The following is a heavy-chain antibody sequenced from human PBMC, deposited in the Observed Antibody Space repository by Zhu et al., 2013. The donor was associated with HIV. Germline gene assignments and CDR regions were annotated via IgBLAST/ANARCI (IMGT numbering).Heavy chain of an antibody. V-gene: IGHV1-2*02. CDR1: EYTFTDYF. CDR2: INPKSGGT. D-gene: IGHD6-19*01. CDR3: ARDHVDMRVTGTHYY. J-gene: IGHJ4*02. Sequence: QVQLVQSGAEVKKPGASVKVSCKASEYTFTDYFIHWVRQAPGQGLEWMGWINPKSGGTNYAQKFQGRVTMTRDTSISTAYMELTSVRSDDTAVYFCARDHVDMRVTGTHYYWGQGNPGHRLL.